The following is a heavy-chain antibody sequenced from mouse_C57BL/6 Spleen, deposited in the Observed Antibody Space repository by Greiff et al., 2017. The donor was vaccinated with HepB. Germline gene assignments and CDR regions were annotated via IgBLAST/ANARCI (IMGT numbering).Heavy chain of an antibody. J-gene: IGHJ4*01. Sequence: QVQLQQPGAELVMPGASVKLSCKASGYTFTSYWMHWVKQRPGQGLEWIGENDPSDSYTNYNQKFKGKSTLTVDKSSSTAYMQLSSLTSEDSAVYYCARNSNYVAMDYWGQGTSVTVSS. CDR2: NDPSDSYT. CDR1: GYTFTSYW. CDR3: ARNSNYVAMDY. V-gene: IGHV1-69*01. D-gene: IGHD2-5*01.